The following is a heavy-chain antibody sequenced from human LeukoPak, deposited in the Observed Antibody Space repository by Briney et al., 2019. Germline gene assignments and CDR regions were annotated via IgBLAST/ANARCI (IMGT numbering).Heavy chain of an antibody. V-gene: IGHV4-38-2*02. J-gene: IGHJ4*02. CDR1: GYSISSGYY. Sequence: SSERLSLTCTVSGYSISSGYYWAWIRQPPGKGLEWIGSIYHSGSTYYNPSLKSRVTISVDTSKNQFSLKLSSVTAADTAMYYCARVWYDSSGYYPYYFDYWGQGTLVTVSS. CDR3: ARVWYDSSGYYPYYFDY. CDR2: IYHSGST. D-gene: IGHD3-22*01.